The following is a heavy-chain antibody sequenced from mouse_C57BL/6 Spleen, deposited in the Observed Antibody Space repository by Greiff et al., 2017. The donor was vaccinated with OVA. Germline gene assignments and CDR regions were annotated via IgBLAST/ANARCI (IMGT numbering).Heavy chain of an antibody. CDR2: IYPRSGNT. Sequence: VQVVESGAELARPGASVKLSCKASGYTFTSYGISWVKQRTGQGLEWIGEIYPRSGNTYYNEKFKGKATLTADKSSSTAYMELRSLTSEDSAVYFCARKDSDFDYWGQGTTLTVSS. D-gene: IGHD6-1*01. CDR1: GYTFTSYG. CDR3: ARKDSDFDY. V-gene: IGHV1-81*01. J-gene: IGHJ2*01.